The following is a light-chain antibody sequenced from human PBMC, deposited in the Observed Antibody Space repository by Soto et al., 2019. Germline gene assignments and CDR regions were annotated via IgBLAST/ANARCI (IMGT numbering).Light chain of an antibody. J-gene: IGKJ5*01. CDR1: QGISSY. V-gene: IGKV1-8*01. Sequence: AIRMTQSPSSFSASTGDRVTITCRASQGISSYLAWYQQKPGKAPKLLIYAASTLQSGVPSRFSGSGSGTDFTLTISCLQSEDFATYYCQQYYSYRSITFGQGTRLEIK. CDR3: QQYYSYRSIT. CDR2: AAS.